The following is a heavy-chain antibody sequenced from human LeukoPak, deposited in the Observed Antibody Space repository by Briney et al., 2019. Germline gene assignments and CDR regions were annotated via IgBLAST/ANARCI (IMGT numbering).Heavy chain of an antibody. Sequence: GSLGLSCAASGFPLSSYEMNWVRQAPGKGLEWVSYISSSGSTIYYADSVKGRFTISRDNAKNSLYLQMNSLRAEDTAVYYCARDRTVTGWFDPWGQGTLVTVSS. CDR1: GFPLSSYE. CDR2: ISSSGSTI. J-gene: IGHJ5*02. V-gene: IGHV3-48*03. D-gene: IGHD4-11*01. CDR3: ARDRTVTGWFDP.